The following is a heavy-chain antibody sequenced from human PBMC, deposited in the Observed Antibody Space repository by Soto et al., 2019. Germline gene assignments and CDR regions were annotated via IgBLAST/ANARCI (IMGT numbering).Heavy chain of an antibody. V-gene: IGHV4-30-4*01. D-gene: IGHD2-21*01. CDR1: GGSISSGDYY. CDR3: AHKAPLPHSLDSFDV. J-gene: IGHJ3*01. Sequence: SETLSLTCTVSGGSISSGDYYWSWIRQPPGKGLEWIGYIYYSGSTYYNPSLKSRVTISVDTSKNQFSLKLSSVTAADTAVYYCAHKAPLPHSLDSFDVWGQGTMVTVSS. CDR2: IYYSGST.